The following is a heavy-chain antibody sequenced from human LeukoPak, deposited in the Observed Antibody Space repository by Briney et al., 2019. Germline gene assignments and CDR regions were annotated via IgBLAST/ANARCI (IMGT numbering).Heavy chain of an antibody. J-gene: IGHJ4*02. CDR3: AREPPSKADILTGYSDY. CDR2: ISAYNGNT. CDR1: GYTFTSYG. V-gene: IGHV1-18*01. Sequence: GASVKVSCKASGYTFTSYGISWVRQAPGQGLEWMGWISAYNGNTNYAQKLQGRVTMTTDTSTSTAYMELRSLRSDDTAVYYCAREPPSKADILTGYSDYWGQGTLVTVSS. D-gene: IGHD3-9*01.